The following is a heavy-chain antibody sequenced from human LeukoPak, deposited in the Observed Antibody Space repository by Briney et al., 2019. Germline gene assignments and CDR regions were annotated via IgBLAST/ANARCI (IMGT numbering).Heavy chain of an antibody. V-gene: IGHV3-48*01. D-gene: IGHD3-10*01. J-gene: IGHJ4*02. CDR2: ISSSSSTI. Sequence: GGSLRLSCAASGFTFSSYSMNWVRQAPGKGLEWVSYISSSSSTIYYADSVKGRFTISRDNAKNSLYLQMNSLRAEDTAVYYCAREKNHKWFGEFIYYFDYWGQGTLVTVSS. CDR3: AREKNHKWFGEFIYYFDY. CDR1: GFTFSSYS.